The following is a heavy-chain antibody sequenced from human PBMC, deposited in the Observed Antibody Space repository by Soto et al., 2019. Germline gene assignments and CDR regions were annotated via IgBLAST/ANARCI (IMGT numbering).Heavy chain of an antibody. CDR1: GFTFSGYW. D-gene: IGHD2-2*01. CDR2: IKQDGSEI. Sequence: EVQLVESGGGLVHPGGSLSLSCAASGFTFSGYWMTWARQAPGKGLEWVANIKQDGSEIYYVDSVKGRCTISRDNAKNSLFLQMTCLRADDTAVYYCASTGGVVVRIPAATIDSWGQGTLGTVSS. V-gene: IGHV3-7*01. J-gene: IGHJ4*02. CDR3: ASTGGVVVRIPAATIDS.